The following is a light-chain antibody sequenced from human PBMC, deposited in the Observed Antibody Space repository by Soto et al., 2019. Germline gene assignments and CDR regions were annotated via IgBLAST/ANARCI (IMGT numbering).Light chain of an antibody. CDR2: DAS. CDR1: SSDVGGFKY. Sequence: QSVLTQPRSVSGSPGQSVTISCTGTSSDVGGFKYVSWYQQHPGKAPKLIIFDASKRPSGVPDRFSGSKSGYTASLTISGLQGEEEADYYCCSYAANYVRFGGGTKLTVL. J-gene: IGLJ2*01. V-gene: IGLV2-11*01. CDR3: CSYAANYVR.